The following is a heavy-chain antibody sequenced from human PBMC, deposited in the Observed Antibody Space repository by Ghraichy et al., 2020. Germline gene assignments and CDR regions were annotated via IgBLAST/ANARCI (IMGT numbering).Heavy chain of an antibody. D-gene: IGHD2-21*01. CDR3: ARDYRVGLFYYYYGMDV. CDR1: GFTFSSYE. J-gene: IGHJ6*02. Sequence: SCAASGFTFSSYEMNWVRQAPGKGLEWVSYISSSGSTIYYADSVKGRFTISRDNAKNSLYLQMNSLRAEDTAVYYCARDYRVGLFYYYYGMDVWGQGTTVTVSS. V-gene: IGHV3-48*03. CDR2: ISSSGSTI.